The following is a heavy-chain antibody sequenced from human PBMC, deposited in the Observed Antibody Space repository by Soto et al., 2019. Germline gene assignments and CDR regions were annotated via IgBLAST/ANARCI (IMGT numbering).Heavy chain of an antibody. J-gene: IGHJ4*02. D-gene: IGHD3-10*01. Sequence: SETLSLTCTVSGGSISSGGYYWSWIRQHPGKGMERIWYIYYSGSTYYNPSLKSRVTISVDTSKNQFSLKLSSVTAADTAVYYCARVYSGSGSYYYFDYWGQGTLVTVSS. CDR1: GGSISSGGYY. CDR2: IYYSGST. CDR3: ARVYSGSGSYYYFDY. V-gene: IGHV4-31*03.